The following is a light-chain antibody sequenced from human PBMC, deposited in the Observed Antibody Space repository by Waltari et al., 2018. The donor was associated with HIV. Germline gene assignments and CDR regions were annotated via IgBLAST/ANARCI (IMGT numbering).Light chain of an antibody. CDR2: EVS. Sequence: QSALTPPAPVSGSPGQSTTISCTGTTSDAVCYNLVSWYQQHPAKAPKLMIYEVSKRPSGVSNRFSGSKSGNTASLTISGLQAEDEADYYCCAYAGSTTYVIFGGGTKLTVL. V-gene: IGLV2-23*02. CDR3: CAYAGSTTYVI. J-gene: IGLJ2*01. CDR1: TSDAVCYNL.